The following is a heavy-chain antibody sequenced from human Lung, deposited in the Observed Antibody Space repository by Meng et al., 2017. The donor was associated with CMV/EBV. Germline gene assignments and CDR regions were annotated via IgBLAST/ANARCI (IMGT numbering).Heavy chain of an antibody. D-gene: IGHD3-3*01. V-gene: IGHV1-18*01. CDR3: ARVRYYDFWSGYFNGMDV. J-gene: IGHJ6*02. CDR2: ISAYNGNT. Sequence: ASVXVSXKASGYTFTSYGISWVRQAPGQGLEWMGWISAYNGNTNYAQKLQGRVTLTTDTSTSTAYMELRSLRSDDTAVYYCARVRYYDFWSGYFNGMDVWXQETXVTVSS. CDR1: GYTFTSYG.